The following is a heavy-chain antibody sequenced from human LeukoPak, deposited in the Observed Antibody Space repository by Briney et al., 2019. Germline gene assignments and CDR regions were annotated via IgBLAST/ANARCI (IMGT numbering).Heavy chain of an antibody. J-gene: IGHJ4*02. CDR1: GYTFTTYT. CDR3: ARWDRVDIAATNDDY. Sequence: GASVKVSCKTSGYTFTTYTTNWVRQAPGQGLEWMGWINVYNGNTNNAQKFQGRVTVTTDTSTSTAYMELTSLRSDDTAVYYCARWDRVDIAATNDDYWGQGTLVTVSS. V-gene: IGHV1-18*04. D-gene: IGHD5-12*01. CDR2: INVYNGNT.